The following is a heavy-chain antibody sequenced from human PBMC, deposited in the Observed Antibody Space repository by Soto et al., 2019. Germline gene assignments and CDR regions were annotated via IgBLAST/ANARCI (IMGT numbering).Heavy chain of an antibody. CDR1: GFTFSNAW. Sequence: PGGSLRLSCAASGFTFSNAWMSWVRQAPGKGLEWVGRIKSKTDGGTTDYAAPVKGRFTISRDDSKNTLYLQMNSLKTEDTAVYYCTTENNWDDFWSGYYPATRNWFDPWGQGTLVTVSS. J-gene: IGHJ5*02. CDR3: TTENNWDDFWSGYYPATRNWFDP. V-gene: IGHV3-15*01. D-gene: IGHD3-3*01. CDR2: IKSKTDGGTT.